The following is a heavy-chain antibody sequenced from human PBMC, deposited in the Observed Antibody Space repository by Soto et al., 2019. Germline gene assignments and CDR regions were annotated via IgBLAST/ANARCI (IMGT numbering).Heavy chain of an antibody. J-gene: IGHJ4*02. CDR3: PKDSSV. CDR2: ISYDGSNK. CDR1: GFTFSSYG. Sequence: QVQLVESGGGVVQPGRSLRLSCAASGFTFSSYGMHWVRQAPGKGLEWVAVISYDGSNKYYADSVKGRFTISRDNSKNTLYLQMNSLRAEDTAVYYCPKDSSVWGQGTLVTVSS. D-gene: IGHD6-25*01. V-gene: IGHV3-30*18.